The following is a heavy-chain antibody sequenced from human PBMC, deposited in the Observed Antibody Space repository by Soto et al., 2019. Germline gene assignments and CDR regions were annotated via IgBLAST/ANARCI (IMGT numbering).Heavy chain of an antibody. CDR3: ARDGDSSGWYGWFDP. CDR1: GYTFTSYC. D-gene: IGHD6-19*01. V-gene: IGHV1-18*04. J-gene: IGHJ5*02. Sequence: ASVKVSCKASGYTFTSYCISWVRQAPGQGLEWMGWISAYNGNTNYAQKLQGRVTMTTDTSTSTAYMELRSLRSDDTAVYYCARDGDSSGWYGWFDPWGQGTLVTVSS. CDR2: ISAYNGNT.